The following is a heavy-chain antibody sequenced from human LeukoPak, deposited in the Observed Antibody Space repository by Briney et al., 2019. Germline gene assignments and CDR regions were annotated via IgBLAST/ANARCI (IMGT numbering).Heavy chain of an antibody. D-gene: IGHD5-12*01. V-gene: IGHV4-59*01. CDR3: VRAYSGTHFES. J-gene: IGHJ4*02. CDR1: GGSISSYY. Sequence: SETLSLTCTVSGGSISSYYWNWIRQPPGKGLEWIGFIYYTGSTNYSPSLKSRVTISEETSKNQLSLKLSSVTAADTAVYYCVRAYSGTHFESWGQGTLVTVSS. CDR2: IYYTGST.